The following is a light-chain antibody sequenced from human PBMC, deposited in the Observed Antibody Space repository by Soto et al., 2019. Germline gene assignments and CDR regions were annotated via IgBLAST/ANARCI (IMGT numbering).Light chain of an antibody. J-gene: IGLJ1*01. CDR2: SNY. V-gene: IGLV1-44*01. Sequence: QSVLTQPPSASGTPGQRVTISCSGSSSNIGSKTVNWYQQLPGTAPKLLIYSNYQRPSGVPDRLSGSKSGTSASLAISGLQSEDEADYYCAAWDASLNGYVFGTGTKV. CDR1: SSNIGSKT. CDR3: AAWDASLNGYV.